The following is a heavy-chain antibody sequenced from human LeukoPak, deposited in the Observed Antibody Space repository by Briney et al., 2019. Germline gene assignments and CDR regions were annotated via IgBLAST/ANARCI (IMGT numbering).Heavy chain of an antibody. CDR2: IYADGTT. V-gene: IGHV3-53*01. Sequence: GGSLRLSCAASEFTVSNNYMSWVRQAPRKGLEWVSVIYADGTTYYADSVKGRFTISRDIFKNTVYLQMNSLRAEDTALYYCARGVETAAIFFSVWGQGTLVTVSS. CDR3: ARGVETAAIFFSV. J-gene: IGHJ4*02. CDR1: EFTVSNNY. D-gene: IGHD2-15*01.